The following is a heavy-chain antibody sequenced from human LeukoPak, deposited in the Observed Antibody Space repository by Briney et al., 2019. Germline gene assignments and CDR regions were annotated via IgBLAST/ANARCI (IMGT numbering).Heavy chain of an antibody. CDR1: GLTFSSYS. J-gene: IGHJ4*02. CDR2: ISSSSSTI. D-gene: IGHD6-19*01. Sequence: GGSLRLSCAASGLTFSSYSMNWVRQAPGKGLEWVSYISSSSSTIYYADSVKGRFTISRDNAKNSLYLQMNSLRAEDTAVYYCAREFGFWEYSSGWYGWPYFDYWGQGTLVTVSS. V-gene: IGHV3-48*04. CDR3: AREFGFWEYSSGWYGWPYFDY.